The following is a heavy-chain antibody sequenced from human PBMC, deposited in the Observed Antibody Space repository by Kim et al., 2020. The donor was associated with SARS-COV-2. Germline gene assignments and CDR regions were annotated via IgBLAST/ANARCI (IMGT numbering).Heavy chain of an antibody. Sequence: RGRTNYTPSLQGLVTISVDTSKNHFSLKLSSVTAADTAVYYCARDRRFDPWGQGTLVTVSS. J-gene: IGHJ5*02. CDR2: RGRT. V-gene: IGHV4-59*01. CDR3: ARDRRFDP.